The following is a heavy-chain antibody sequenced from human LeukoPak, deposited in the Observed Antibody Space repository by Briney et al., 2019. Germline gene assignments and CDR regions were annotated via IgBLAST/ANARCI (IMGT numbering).Heavy chain of an antibody. CDR3: ARGTVTRAEYNWFDP. V-gene: IGHV4-39*01. J-gene: IGHJ5*02. D-gene: IGHD4-17*01. CDR1: GGSISSSGYY. CDR2: IYYSGST. Sequence: SGTLSLTCTVSGGSISSSGYYWGWIRQPPGKGLEWIGSIYYSGSTYYNPSLKSRVTISVDTSKNQFSLKLSSVTAADTAVYYCARGTVTRAEYNWFDPWGQGTLVTVSS.